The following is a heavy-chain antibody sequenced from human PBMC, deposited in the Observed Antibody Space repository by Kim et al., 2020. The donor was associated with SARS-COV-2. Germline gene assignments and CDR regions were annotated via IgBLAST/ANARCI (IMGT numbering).Heavy chain of an antibody. J-gene: IGHJ4*02. D-gene: IGHD3-9*01. V-gene: IGHV3-7*01. CDR3: ARRPLCPVIIVAH. CDR2: IKQSGTGK. Sequence: GGSLRLSCAASGFTFSSFWMSWVRQAPGKGLEWVSNIKQSGTGKYYADSVKGRFTISRDNAENSLYLQMNSLRADDTAVYYCARRPLCPVIIVAHWGQG. CDR1: GFTFSSFW.